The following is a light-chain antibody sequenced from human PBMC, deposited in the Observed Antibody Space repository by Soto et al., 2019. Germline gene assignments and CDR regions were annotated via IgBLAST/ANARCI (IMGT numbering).Light chain of an antibody. J-gene: IGLJ3*02. Sequence: QTVVTQPTSVSGAPRQRVTISCSGGSSNIGSNAVNWYQQFSGKAPKLLSYYDDRLPSGVSDRFSGSKSGTSASLAISGLQSDDEADYYCAALDDRLNGVVFGGGTKLTVL. V-gene: IGLV1-36*01. CDR1: SSNIGSNA. CDR2: YDD. CDR3: AALDDRLNGVV.